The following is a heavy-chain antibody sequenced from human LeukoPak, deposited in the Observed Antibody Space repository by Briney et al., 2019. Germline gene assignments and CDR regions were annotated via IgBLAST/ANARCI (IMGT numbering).Heavy chain of an antibody. J-gene: IGHJ4*02. Sequence: PSETLSLTCTVSGYSISSGYYWGWIRQPPGKGLEWIGEINHSGSTNYNPSLKSRVTISVDTSKNQFSLKLSSVTAADTAVYYCVSSRRPAALDYWGQGTLVTVSS. CDR1: GYSISSGYY. CDR2: INHSGST. CDR3: VSSRRPAALDY. V-gene: IGHV4-38-2*02.